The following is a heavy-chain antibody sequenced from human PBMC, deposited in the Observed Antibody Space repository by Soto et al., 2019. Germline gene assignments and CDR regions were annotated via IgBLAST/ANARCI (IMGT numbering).Heavy chain of an antibody. V-gene: IGHV4-31*03. D-gene: IGHD6-6*01. Sequence: QVQLQESGPGLVKPSQTLSLTCTVSGGSISSGGYFWSWIRQHPGKGLEWIGYIYYSGSTYYNPSLKSRLTISVDTSKNRFSLMLSSVTAADTAVYYCARSRAARPGHYYYMDVWGKGTTVTVSS. CDR2: IYYSGST. CDR3: ARSRAARPGHYYYMDV. CDR1: GGSISSGGYF. J-gene: IGHJ6*03.